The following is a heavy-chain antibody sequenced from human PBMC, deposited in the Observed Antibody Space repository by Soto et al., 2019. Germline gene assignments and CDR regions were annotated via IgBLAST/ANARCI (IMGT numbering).Heavy chain of an antibody. V-gene: IGHV5-51*01. J-gene: IGHJ5*02. Sequence: GASLKISCKGSGYSFTSYWRGWVRQMPGKGLEGMGIIYPGDSDTRYSPSFQGQVTISADKSISTAYLQWSSLKASDTAMYYCAIHHYYGSGRYPTNWFDPWGQGTLVTVSS. CDR2: IYPGDSDT. CDR1: GYSFTSYW. D-gene: IGHD3-10*01. CDR3: AIHHYYGSGRYPTNWFDP.